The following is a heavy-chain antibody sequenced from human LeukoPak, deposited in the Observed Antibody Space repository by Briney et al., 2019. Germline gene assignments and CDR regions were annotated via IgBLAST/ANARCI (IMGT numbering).Heavy chain of an antibody. CDR3: ARTGSYGDYAGLIDI. CDR1: GGSISSGSYY. J-gene: IGHJ3*02. D-gene: IGHD4-17*01. V-gene: IGHV4-61*02. CDR2: IYTNGST. Sequence: PSETLSLTCTVSGGSISSGSYYWSWIRQPAGKGLEWIGRIYTNGSTNYNPSLKSRVTISVDTSKNQFSLKLSSVTAADTAVYYCARTGSYGDYAGLIDIWGQGTMVTVSS.